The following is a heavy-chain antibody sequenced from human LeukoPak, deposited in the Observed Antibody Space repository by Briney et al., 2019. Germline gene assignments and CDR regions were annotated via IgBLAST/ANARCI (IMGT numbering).Heavy chain of an antibody. J-gene: IGHJ4*02. V-gene: IGHV4-39*07. CDR2: IYYSGST. CDR1: GGFISSSSYY. D-gene: IGHD6-13*01. CDR3: ARDHIAAADNY. Sequence: SETLSLTCTVSGGFISSSSYYWGWIRQPPGKGLEWIGSIYYSGSTYYNPSLKSRVTISVDTSKNQFSLKLSSVTAADTAVYYCARDHIAAADNYWGQGTLVTVSS.